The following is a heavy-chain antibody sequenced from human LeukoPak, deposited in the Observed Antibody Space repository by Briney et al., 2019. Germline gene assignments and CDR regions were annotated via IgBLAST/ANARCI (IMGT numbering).Heavy chain of an antibody. CDR2: INHSGST. CDR1: GGSFSGYY. J-gene: IGHJ4*02. CDR3: ARGRIVFHYDSSGYYYDFDY. V-gene: IGHV4-34*01. Sequence: SETLSLTCAVYGGSFSGYYWSWIRQPPGKGLEWIGEINHSGSTNYNPSLKSRVTISVDTSKNQFSLKLSSVTAADTAVYYCARGRIVFHYDSSGYYYDFDYWGQGTLVTVSS. D-gene: IGHD3-22*01.